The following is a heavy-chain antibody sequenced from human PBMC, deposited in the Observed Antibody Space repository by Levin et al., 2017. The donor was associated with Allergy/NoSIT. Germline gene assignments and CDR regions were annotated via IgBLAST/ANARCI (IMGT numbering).Heavy chain of an antibody. Sequence: PGGSLRLSCAASGFTFRDYYMSWICQAPGKGLELVSYISGTSSAIIYADSVKGRFTISRDNAQNSLYLQMNSLRAEDTAVYFCARGPLAAAALYWGQGTLVTVSS. CDR3: ARGPLAAAALY. V-gene: IGHV3-11*05. J-gene: IGHJ4*02. CDR1: GFTFRDYY. CDR2: ISGTSSAI. D-gene: IGHD6-13*01.